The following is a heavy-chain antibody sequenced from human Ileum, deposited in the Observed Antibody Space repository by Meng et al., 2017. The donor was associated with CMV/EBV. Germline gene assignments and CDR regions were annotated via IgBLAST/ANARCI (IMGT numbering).Heavy chain of an antibody. CDR3: AHRLGAFDP. J-gene: IGHJ5*02. V-gene: IGHV2-5*02. Sequence: QIHFKESGPTLVKPPQTLTLTCTFSGFSLTTNVESVGWIRQPPGKALEWLALIHGGGGKQYSPSLQSRLTATRDTSKNQVVLTMTNMDPVDTATYYCAHRLGAFDPWGQGTLVTVSS. CDR1: GFSLTTNVES. CDR2: IHGGGGK.